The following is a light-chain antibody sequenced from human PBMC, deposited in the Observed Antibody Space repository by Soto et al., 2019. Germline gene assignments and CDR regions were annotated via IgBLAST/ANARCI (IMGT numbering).Light chain of an antibody. CDR3: QQYNSYSPT. CDR2: DAS. V-gene: IGKV1-5*01. CDR1: QSISTW. J-gene: IGKJ1*01. Sequence: DIQMTQSPSTLSASVRDRVTITCRASQSISTWVAWYQQKPGKAPKLLIYDASSLQSGVPSRFSGSGSGTEFTLTISSLQPDDFATYYCQQYNSYSPTFGQGTKVEIK.